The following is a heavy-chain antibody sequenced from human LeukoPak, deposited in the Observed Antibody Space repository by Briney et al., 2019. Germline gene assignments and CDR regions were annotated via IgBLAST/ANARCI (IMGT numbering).Heavy chain of an antibody. D-gene: IGHD3-22*01. Sequence: GGSLRLSCAASGFTFSSYSVNWVRQAPGKGLEWVSSISSSSSYIYYADSVKGRFTISRDNAKNSLYLQMNSLRAEDTAVYYCARASGYYYDSSGYYSGLDFDYWGQGTLVTVSS. CDR2: ISSSSSYI. V-gene: IGHV3-21*01. CDR1: GFTFSSYS. J-gene: IGHJ4*02. CDR3: ARASGYYYDSSGYYSGLDFDY.